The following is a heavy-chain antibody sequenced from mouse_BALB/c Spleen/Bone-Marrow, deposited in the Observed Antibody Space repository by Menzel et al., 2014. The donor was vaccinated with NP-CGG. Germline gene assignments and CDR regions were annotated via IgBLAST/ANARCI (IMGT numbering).Heavy chain of an antibody. J-gene: IGHJ3*01. V-gene: IGHV14-3*02. CDR3: ARSGGYGNCLAWFAY. CDR2: IDPANGNT. CDR1: GFNIKDTY. D-gene: IGHD2-10*02. Sequence: EVQLQHSGAELVKPGASVKLSCTASGFNIKDTYMHWVKQRPEQGLEWIGRIDPANGNTKYDPKFQGKATITADTSSNTAYLQLSSLTSEDTAVYYCARSGGYGNCLAWFAYWGQGALVTVSA.